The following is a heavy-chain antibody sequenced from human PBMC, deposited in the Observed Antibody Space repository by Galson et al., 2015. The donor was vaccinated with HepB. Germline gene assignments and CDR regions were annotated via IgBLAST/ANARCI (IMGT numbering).Heavy chain of an antibody. CDR3: ARGLNTDFWSAYDYLPETDFPV. CDR2: ISFDEDYK. CDR1: GFTFSNYS. J-gene: IGHJ4*02. D-gene: IGHD3-3*01. V-gene: IGHV3-30-3*01. Sequence: SLRLSCAAFGFTFSNYSMHWVRKAPGKGLEWVAIISFDEDYKYYADSVEGRFTISRDNSKNTLFLQLNSLRAEDTAVYYCARGLNTDFWSAYDYLPETDFPVWGQGTLVTGSS.